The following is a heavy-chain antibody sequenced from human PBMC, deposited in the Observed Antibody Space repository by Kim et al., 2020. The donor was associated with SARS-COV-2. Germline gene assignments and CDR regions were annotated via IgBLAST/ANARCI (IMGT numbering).Heavy chain of an antibody. V-gene: IGHV3-30*18. D-gene: IGHD3-16*01. CDR1: GFTFSSYG. CDR3: AKEGPKKGALDY. J-gene: IGHJ4*02. CDR2: ISYDGSNK. Sequence: GGSLRLSCAASGFTFSSYGMHWVRQAPGKGLEWVAVISYDGSNKYYADSVKGRFTISRDNSKNTLYLQMNSLRAEDTAVYYCAKEGPKKGALDYWGQGTLVTVSS.